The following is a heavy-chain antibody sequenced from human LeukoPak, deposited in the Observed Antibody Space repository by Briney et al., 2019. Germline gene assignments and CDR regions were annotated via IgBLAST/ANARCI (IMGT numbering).Heavy chain of an antibody. CDR1: GFTFSSYE. J-gene: IGHJ4*02. Sequence: GGTLRLSCAASGFTFSSYEMNWVRQAPGKGLEWVSYIDSSGSSIHYADSVKGRFTISRDNAKNSLYLQMNSLRAEDTAVYYCATQLELRIFDYWGQGTLVTVSS. V-gene: IGHV3-48*03. CDR3: ATQLELRIFDY. D-gene: IGHD1-7*01. CDR2: IDSSGSSI.